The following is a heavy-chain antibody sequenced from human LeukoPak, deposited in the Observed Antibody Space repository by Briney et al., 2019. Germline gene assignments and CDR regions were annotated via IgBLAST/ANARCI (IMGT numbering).Heavy chain of an antibody. J-gene: IGHJ5*02. CDR1: GGSISTGGRS. CDR3: VRWTEEWFDP. D-gene: IGHD2-15*01. V-gene: IGHV4-39*01. Sequence: SETLSLTCTVSGGSISTGGRSWAWLRQPPGKGLEWIGIIYYSGNIYYNPSLESRVTISADTSNNQFSLKLNSVTAADTAVYYCVRWTEEWFDPWGQGTLVTVSS. CDR2: IYYSGNI.